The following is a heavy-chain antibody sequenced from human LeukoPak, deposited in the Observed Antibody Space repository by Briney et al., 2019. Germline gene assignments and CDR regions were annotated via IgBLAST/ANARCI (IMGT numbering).Heavy chain of an antibody. J-gene: IGHJ4*02. CDR1: GFTFSNAW. V-gene: IGHV3-7*01. D-gene: IGHD6-13*01. Sequence: GGSLRLSCAASGFTFSNAWMSWVRQAPGKGLEWVANIKQDGSEKYYVDSVKGRFTISRDNAKNSLYLQMNSLRAEDTAVYYCARYELGPAYFDYWGQGTLVTVSS. CDR2: IKQDGSEK. CDR3: ARYELGPAYFDY.